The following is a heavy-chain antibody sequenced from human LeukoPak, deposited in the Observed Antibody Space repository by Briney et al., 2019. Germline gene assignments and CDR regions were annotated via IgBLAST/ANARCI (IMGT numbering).Heavy chain of an antibody. V-gene: IGHV3-53*01. D-gene: IGHD3-22*01. CDR1: GFTISSNY. J-gene: IGHJ6*03. CDR2: IYSGGRT. CDR3: ARSQDSSGYYYHYYYMDV. Sequence: GGSLRLSCSASGFTISSNYMSWVRQAPGEGLEWVSIIYSGGRTYYADSVKGRFTISRDNSKNTLYLQMNSLRAEDTAVYYCARSQDSSGYYYHYYYMDVWGKGTTVTVSS.